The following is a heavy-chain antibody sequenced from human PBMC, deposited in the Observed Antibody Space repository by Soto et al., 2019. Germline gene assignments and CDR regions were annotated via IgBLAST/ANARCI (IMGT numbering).Heavy chain of an antibody. CDR3: ARDSEYYDILTGYDEKRNYYYYGMDV. Sequence: VKVSCKASGGTFSSYAISWVRQAPGQGLEWMGGIIPIFGTANYAQKFQGRVTITADKSTSTAYMELSSLRSEDTAVYYCARDSEYYDILTGYDEKRNYYYYGMDVWGQGTTVTVSS. CDR2: IIPIFGTA. J-gene: IGHJ6*02. V-gene: IGHV1-69*06. D-gene: IGHD3-9*01. CDR1: GGTFSSYA.